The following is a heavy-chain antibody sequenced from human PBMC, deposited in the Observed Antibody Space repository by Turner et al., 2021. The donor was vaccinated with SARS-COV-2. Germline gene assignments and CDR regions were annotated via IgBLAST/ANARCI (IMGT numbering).Heavy chain of an antibody. Sequence: EVQLVESGGGLVQPAGSLRLSCAASGFTLSSDNMNWVRQVPGKGLEWVSYISSSSSTIYYADSVKGRFTISRDNAKNSLCLQMNSLRAEDTAVYYCARDQYYDSSGYYFFRASYFDLWGRGTLVTVSS. V-gene: IGHV3-48*01. J-gene: IGHJ2*01. D-gene: IGHD3-22*01. CDR2: ISSSSSTI. CDR1: GFTLSSDN. CDR3: ARDQYYDSSGYYFFRASYFDL.